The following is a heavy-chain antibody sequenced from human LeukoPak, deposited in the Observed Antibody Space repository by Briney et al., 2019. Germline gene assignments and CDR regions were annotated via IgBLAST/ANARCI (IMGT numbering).Heavy chain of an antibody. Sequence: GGSLRLSCAASGLTFSSYWMSWVRQAPGKGLEWVANIKQDGSEKYYVDSVKGRFTISRDNAKNSLYLQMNSLRAEDTAVYYCARDWSWYYYDSSGYHFDYWGQGTLVTVSS. CDR1: GLTFSSYW. J-gene: IGHJ4*02. V-gene: IGHV3-7*01. CDR2: IKQDGSEK. CDR3: ARDWSWYYYDSSGYHFDY. D-gene: IGHD3-22*01.